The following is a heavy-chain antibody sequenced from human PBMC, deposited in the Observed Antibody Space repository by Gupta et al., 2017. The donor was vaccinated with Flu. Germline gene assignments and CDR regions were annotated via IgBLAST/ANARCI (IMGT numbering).Heavy chain of an antibody. J-gene: IGHJ4*02. CDR2: INHSGST. V-gene: IGHV4-34*01. CDR1: GGAFSGYY. CDR3: ARGSSIAAAGTRGRLNDY. D-gene: IGHD6-13*01. Sequence: QVQLQQWGAGLLKPSETLSLTGAVYGGAFSGYYWSWIRQPPGKGLEWIGEINHSGSTNYNPSLQSRVTISVDTYQNQFSLKLSSVTAADTAVYYCARGSSIAAAGTRGRLNDYWGQGTLVTVSS.